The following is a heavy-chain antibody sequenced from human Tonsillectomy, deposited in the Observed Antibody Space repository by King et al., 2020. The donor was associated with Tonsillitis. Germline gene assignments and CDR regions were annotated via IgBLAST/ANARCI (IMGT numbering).Heavy chain of an antibody. CDR1: GYSISTSHW. CDR3: ARAEKDQLLPNYYYYYYMDV. J-gene: IGHJ6*03. V-gene: IGHV4-28*03. D-gene: IGHD2-2*01. Sequence: QLQESGPGLVKPPDTLSLTCAVSGYSISTSHWWGWIRQPPGKGLEWIGYIYYSGSTYYNPSLKSLVTMSVDTSKNQFSLNLSSVTAVDTAVYYCARAEKDQLLPNYYYYYYMDVWGKGTTVTVSS. CDR2: IYYSGST.